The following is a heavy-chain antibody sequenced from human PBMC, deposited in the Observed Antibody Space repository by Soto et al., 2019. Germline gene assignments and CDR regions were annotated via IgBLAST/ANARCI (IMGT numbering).Heavy chain of an antibody. V-gene: IGHV5-51*01. J-gene: IGHJ4*02. CDR2: IYPGDSDT. CDR3: ARLLASSTWSAFDY. CDR1: GYTFTSYW. D-gene: IGHD6-13*01. Sequence: PGESLKISCKSSGYTFTSYWFGWVRQMPGKGLECMGIIYPGDSDTRYSPSFQGQVTISADKSISTAYLQWSSLKASDTAMYYCARLLASSTWSAFDYWGQGTLVTVSS.